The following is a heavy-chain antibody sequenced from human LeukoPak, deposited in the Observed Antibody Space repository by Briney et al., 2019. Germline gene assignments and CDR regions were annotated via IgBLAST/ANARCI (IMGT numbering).Heavy chain of an antibody. CDR1: GFTFSSYS. CDR2: ISSSSSYI. J-gene: IGHJ4*02. V-gene: IGHV3-21*01. CDR3: ARDPVSYCSGGSCYGGQGDY. D-gene: IGHD2-15*01. Sequence: GGSLRLSCAASGFTFSSYSMNWVRQAPGKGLEWVSSISSSSSYIYYADSVKGRFTISRDNAKTSLYLQMNSLRAEDTAVYYCARDPVSYCSGGSCYGGQGDYWGQGTLVTVSS.